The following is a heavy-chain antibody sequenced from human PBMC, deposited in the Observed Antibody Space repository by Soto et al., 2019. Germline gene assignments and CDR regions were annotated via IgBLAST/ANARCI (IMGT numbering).Heavy chain of an antibody. Sequence: KGLEWNGYIYFSGSTNYYPSLKSRVTMSVELSKNQLSLKLSSMAASDTAVYYCARDVYLFSCRSGSGFRSQSCHSWCQG. D-gene: IGHD2-15*01. CDR3: ARDVYLFSCRSGSGFRSQSCHS. J-gene: IGHJ4*02. CDR2: IYFSGST. V-gene: IGHV4-59*01.